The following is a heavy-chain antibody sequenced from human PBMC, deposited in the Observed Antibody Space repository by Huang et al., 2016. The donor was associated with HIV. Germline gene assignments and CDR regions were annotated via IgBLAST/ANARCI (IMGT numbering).Heavy chain of an antibody. Sequence: QVQLVESGGGVVQPGGSLRLSCAASGFTFSSYGMHWVRQAPGKGLGWVTIIRDDGSNKYYADSVKGRFTISRDNSKNTLYLQMNSLRAEDTAVYYCAKDRKVTTPYYFDYWGQGTLVTVSS. CDR3: AKDRKVTTPYYFDY. CDR1: GFTFSSYG. CDR2: IRDDGSNK. D-gene: IGHD4-17*01. J-gene: IGHJ4*02. V-gene: IGHV3-30*02.